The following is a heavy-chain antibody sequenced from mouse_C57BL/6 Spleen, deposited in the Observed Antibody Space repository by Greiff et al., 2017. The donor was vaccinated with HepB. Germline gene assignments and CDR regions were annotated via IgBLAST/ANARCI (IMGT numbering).Heavy chain of an antibody. Sequence: QVQLQQPGAELVKPGASVKLSCKASGYTFTSYWMQWVKQRPGQGLEWIGRIDPNSGGTKYNEKFKSKATLTVDKPSSTAYMQLSSLTSEDSAVYYCARSDGSSNWYFDVWGTGTTVTVSS. J-gene: IGHJ1*03. CDR1: GYTFTSYW. V-gene: IGHV1-62-3*01. D-gene: IGHD1-1*01. CDR3: ARSDGSSNWYFDV. CDR2: IDPNSGGT.